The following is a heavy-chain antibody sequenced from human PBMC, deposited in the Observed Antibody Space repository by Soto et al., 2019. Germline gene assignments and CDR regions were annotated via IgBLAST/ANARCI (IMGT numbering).Heavy chain of an antibody. V-gene: IGHV3-30-3*01. J-gene: IGHJ4*02. Sequence: QGQLAESGGGVVQPGRSLRLSCAASGFTFSSYAMHWVRQAPGKGLEWVAVISYDGSNKYYADSVKGRFTISRDNSENTLYLQMNSLRVEDTAVYYCARALGDYGDCWGQGTLVTVSS. D-gene: IGHD4-17*01. CDR2: ISYDGSNK. CDR1: GFTFSSYA. CDR3: ARALGDYGDC.